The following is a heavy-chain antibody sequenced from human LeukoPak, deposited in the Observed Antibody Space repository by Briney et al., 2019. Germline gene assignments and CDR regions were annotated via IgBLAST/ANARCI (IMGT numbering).Heavy chain of an antibody. CDR3: ARDDGVSYDSSGYYLDAFDI. CDR1: GGTFSSYA. D-gene: IGHD3-22*01. CDR2: IIPIFGTA. V-gene: IGHV1-69*01. J-gene: IGHJ3*02. Sequence: ASVKVSCEASGGTFSSYAISWVRQAPGQGLEWMGGIIPIFGTANYAQKFQGRVTITADESTSTAYMELSSLRSEDTAVYYCARDDGVSYDSSGYYLDAFDIWGQGTMVTVSS.